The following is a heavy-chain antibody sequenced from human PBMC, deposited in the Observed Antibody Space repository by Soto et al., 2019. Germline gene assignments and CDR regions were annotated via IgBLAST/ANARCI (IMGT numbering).Heavy chain of an antibody. J-gene: IGHJ4*02. CDR1: GFTFSSYA. D-gene: IGHD3-3*01. V-gene: IGHV3-23*01. Sequence: EVQLLESGGGLVQPGGSLRLSCAASGFTFSSYAMSWVRQAPGKGLEWVSAISGSVGSTYYADSVKGRFTISRDNSKNTLYLQMNSLRAEDTAVYYCAKGQYGFWSGYVYWGQGTLVTVSS. CDR3: AKGQYGFWSGYVY. CDR2: ISGSVGST.